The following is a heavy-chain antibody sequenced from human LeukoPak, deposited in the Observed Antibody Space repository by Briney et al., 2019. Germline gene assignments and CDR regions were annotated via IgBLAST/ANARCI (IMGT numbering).Heavy chain of an antibody. V-gene: IGHV3-53*01. D-gene: IGHD6-13*01. CDR3: ARSPGQQLVLSLFDY. J-gene: IGHJ4*02. Sequence: PGGSLRLSCAASGFTVSSNYMSWVRQAPGKGLEWVSVIYSGGSIYYADSVKGRFTISRDNSKNTLYLQMNSLRAEDTAVYYCARSPGQQLVLSLFDYWGQGTLVTVSS. CDR1: GFTVSSNY. CDR2: IYSGGSI.